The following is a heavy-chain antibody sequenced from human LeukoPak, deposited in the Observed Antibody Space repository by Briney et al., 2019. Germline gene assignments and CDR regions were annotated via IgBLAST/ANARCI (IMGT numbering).Heavy chain of an antibody. Sequence: PSGTLSLTCAVSGGSISSSNWWSWVRQPPGKGLEWIGEIYHSGSTYYNPSLKSRVTISVDTSKNQFSLKLSSVTAADTAVYYCASAPVRLGELSLLDYWGQGTLVTVSS. D-gene: IGHD3-16*02. CDR1: GGSISSSNW. CDR2: IYHSGST. V-gene: IGHV4-4*02. CDR3: ASAPVRLGELSLLDY. J-gene: IGHJ4*02.